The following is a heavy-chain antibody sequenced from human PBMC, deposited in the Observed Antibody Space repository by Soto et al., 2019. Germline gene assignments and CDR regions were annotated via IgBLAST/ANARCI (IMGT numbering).Heavy chain of an antibody. Sequence: QVQLVQSGAEVKKPGSSVKVSCKASGGTFSNYAINWVRQAPGQGLEWMGGIIPMFGTANYAQNYQAGVTITADESTSTAHMELSSLRSEDTAVYFCAHFSVGGPARSGAFDIWGQGTMVTVSS. J-gene: IGHJ3*02. CDR2: IIPMFGTA. CDR1: GGTFSNYA. V-gene: IGHV1-69*01. D-gene: IGHD2-2*01. CDR3: AHFSVGGPARSGAFDI.